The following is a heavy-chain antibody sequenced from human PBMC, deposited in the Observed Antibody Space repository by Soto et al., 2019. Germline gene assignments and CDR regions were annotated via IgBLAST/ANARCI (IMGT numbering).Heavy chain of an antibody. CDR2: INHSGST. D-gene: IGHD5-12*01. CDR1: GGSFSGYY. V-gene: IGHV4-34*01. Sequence: QVQLQQWGAGLLKPSETLSLTCAVYGGSFSGYYWSWIRQPPGKGLEWIGEINHSGSTNYNPSLKSRVTISVDTSKTQFSLKLSSVTAADTAVYYCARVRGYSGYEVTNFDYWGQGTLVTVSS. CDR3: ARVRGYSGYEVTNFDY. J-gene: IGHJ4*02.